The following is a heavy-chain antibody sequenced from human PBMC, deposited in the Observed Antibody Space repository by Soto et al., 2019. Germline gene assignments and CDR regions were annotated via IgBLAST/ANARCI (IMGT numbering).Heavy chain of an antibody. Sequence: ASVKVSCKASGYTFTSYGISWVRQAPGQGLEWMGWISAYNGNTNYAQKLQGRVTMTTDTSTSTAYMELRSLRSDDTAVYYCARGSRAAGNYYYYYYYMDVWGKGTSLTVSS. CDR2: ISAYNGNT. J-gene: IGHJ6*03. CDR1: GYTFTSYG. V-gene: IGHV1-18*01. CDR3: ARGSRAAGNYYYYYYYMDV. D-gene: IGHD6-13*01.